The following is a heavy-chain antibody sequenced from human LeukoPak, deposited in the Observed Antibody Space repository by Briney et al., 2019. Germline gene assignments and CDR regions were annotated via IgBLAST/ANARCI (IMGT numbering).Heavy chain of an antibody. Sequence: PSETLSLTCAVYGGSFSGYYWSWIRQPPGKGLEWIGEINHSGSTNYNPSLKSRVTISVDTSKNQFSLKLSSVTAADTAVYNCARTVLLLFDYWGQGTLVTVSS. J-gene: IGHJ4*02. CDR1: GGSFSGYY. CDR3: ARTVLLLFDY. D-gene: IGHD3-10*01. CDR2: INHSGST. V-gene: IGHV4-34*01.